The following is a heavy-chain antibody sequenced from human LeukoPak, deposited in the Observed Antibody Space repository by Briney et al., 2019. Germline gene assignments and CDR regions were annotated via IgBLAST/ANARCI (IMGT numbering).Heavy chain of an antibody. Sequence: SETLSLTCTVSGGSISSYYWSWIRQPAGKGLEWIGRIYTSGSTNYNPSLKSRVTMSVDTSKNQFSLKLSSVTAADTAVYYCASGGYSHARYDYWGQGTLVTVSS. D-gene: IGHD5-18*01. CDR3: ASGGYSHARYDY. CDR2: IYTSGST. V-gene: IGHV4-4*07. J-gene: IGHJ4*02. CDR1: GGSISSYY.